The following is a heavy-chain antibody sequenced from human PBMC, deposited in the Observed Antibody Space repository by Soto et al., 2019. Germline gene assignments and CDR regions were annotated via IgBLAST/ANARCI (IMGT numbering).Heavy chain of an antibody. J-gene: IGHJ3*02. V-gene: IGHV1-18*01. D-gene: IGHD3-16*01. CDR3: ARDMASDYIWGSYGAFDI. CDR2: ISAYNGNT. CDR1: GYTLTSCG. Sequence: ASVKPSCKASGYTLTSCGSSWVRQAPGQGLEWMGWISAYNGNTNYAQKLQGRVTMTTDTSTSTAYMELRSLRSDDTAVYYCARDMASDYIWGSYGAFDIWGQGTMVTVSS.